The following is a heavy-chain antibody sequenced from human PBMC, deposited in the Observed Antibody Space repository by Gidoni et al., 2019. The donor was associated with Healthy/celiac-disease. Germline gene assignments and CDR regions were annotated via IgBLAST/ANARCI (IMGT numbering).Heavy chain of an antibody. CDR2: INPNSGGT. V-gene: IGHV1-2*02. CDR3: ARDDRVYYYGMDV. CDR1: GYTSTGYY. Sequence: QVQLVQSGAAVTKPGASVKISCTASGYTSTGYYMLWVPQAPGQGLEWMGWINPNSGGTNYAQKCQGRVTMTRDTSISTAYMELGRLRSDDTAVYYCARDDRVYYYGMDVWGQGTTVTVSS. J-gene: IGHJ6*02.